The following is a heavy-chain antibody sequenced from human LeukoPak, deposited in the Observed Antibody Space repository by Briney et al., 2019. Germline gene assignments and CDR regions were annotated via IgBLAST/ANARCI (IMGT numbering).Heavy chain of an antibody. CDR3: AKDQGGTYSSYNY. Sequence: GRSLRLSCAASGFTFSSYGMHWVRQASGKGLEWVAVIWYDGSNKYYAGSVKGRFTISRDKSKNTLYLQMNSLRAEDTAVYYCAKDQGGTYSSYNYWGQGTLVTVSS. D-gene: IGHD6-19*01. V-gene: IGHV3-33*03. CDR2: IWYDGSNK. CDR1: GFTFSSYG. J-gene: IGHJ4*02.